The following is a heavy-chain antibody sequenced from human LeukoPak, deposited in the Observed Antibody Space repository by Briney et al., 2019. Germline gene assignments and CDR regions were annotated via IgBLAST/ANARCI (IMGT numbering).Heavy chain of an antibody. CDR1: GFTFSSYA. V-gene: IGHV3-23*01. CDR2: FSGSGGST. Sequence: GGSLRLSCAASGFTFSSYAMSWVRQAPGKGLEWVSAFSGSGGSTYYADSVKARFTISRDNSKNTLYLQMNSLRAEDTAVYYCAKDLGYYDSSGYLNYFDYWGQGTLVTVSS. D-gene: IGHD3-22*01. J-gene: IGHJ4*02. CDR3: AKDLGYYDSSGYLNYFDY.